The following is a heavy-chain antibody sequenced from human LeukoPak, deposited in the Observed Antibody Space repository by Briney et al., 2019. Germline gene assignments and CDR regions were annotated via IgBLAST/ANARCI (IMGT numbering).Heavy chain of an antibody. Sequence: ASVKVSCKASGYTFTGYYMHWVRQAPGQGLEWMGWINPNSGGTNYAQKFQGRVTMTRDTSISTAYMELSRLRSDDTAVYYCARDSPEYYYDSSGYYSHYMDVWGKGTTVTISS. CDR1: GYTFTGYY. CDR3: ARDSPEYYYDSSGYYSHYMDV. CDR2: INPNSGGT. J-gene: IGHJ6*03. D-gene: IGHD3-22*01. V-gene: IGHV1-2*02.